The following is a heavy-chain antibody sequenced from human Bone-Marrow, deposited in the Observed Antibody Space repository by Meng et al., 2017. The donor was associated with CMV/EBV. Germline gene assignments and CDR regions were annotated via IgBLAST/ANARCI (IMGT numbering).Heavy chain of an antibody. D-gene: IGHD2-2*02. V-gene: IGHV3-74*01. CDR2: INSDGSST. CDR3: ARAGGRVVVPAAICFLDRACNTPYYYYGMDV. CDR1: GFTFSSYW. Sequence: GGSLRLSCAASGFTFSSYWMHWVRQAPGKGLVWVSRINSDGSSTSYADSVKGRFTISRDNAKNTLYLQMNSLRAEDTAVYYCARAGGRVVVPAAICFLDRACNTPYYYYGMDVWGQGPTVTVSS. J-gene: IGHJ6*02.